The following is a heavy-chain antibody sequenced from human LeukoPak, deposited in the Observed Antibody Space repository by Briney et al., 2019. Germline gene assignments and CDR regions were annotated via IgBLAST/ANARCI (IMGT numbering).Heavy chain of an antibody. D-gene: IGHD6-19*01. CDR1: GGSISSYY. CDR2: IYYSGST. CDR3: ARWRSSGLYAFDI. Sequence: SETLSPTCTASGGSISSYYWSWIRQPPGKGLEWIGYIYYSGSTNYNPSLKSRVTISVDTSKNQFSLKLSSVTAADTAVYYCARWRSSGLYAFDIWGQGTMDTVSS. V-gene: IGHV4-59*01. J-gene: IGHJ3*02.